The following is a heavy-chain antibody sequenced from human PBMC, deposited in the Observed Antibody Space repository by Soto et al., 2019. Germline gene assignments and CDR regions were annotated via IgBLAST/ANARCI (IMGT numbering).Heavy chain of an antibody. Sequence: EVQLLESGGGLVQPGGSLRLSCAASGFTFSSYAMSWVRQAPGKGLEWVSAISGSGGSTYYADSVKGRFTISRDNSKNTLYLQMNSLRAEDTAVYYCAKDSPKSVPAAVYYYYYYMDVWGKGTTVTVSS. CDR1: GFTFSSYA. V-gene: IGHV3-23*01. J-gene: IGHJ6*03. D-gene: IGHD2-2*01. CDR2: ISGSGGST. CDR3: AKDSPKSVPAAVYYYYYYMDV.